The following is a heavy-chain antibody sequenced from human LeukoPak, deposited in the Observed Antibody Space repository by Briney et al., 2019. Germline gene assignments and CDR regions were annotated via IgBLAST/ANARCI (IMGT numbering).Heavy chain of an antibody. D-gene: IGHD1-26*01. J-gene: IGHJ4*02. CDR1: GGSISSYY. V-gene: IGHV4-4*07. CDR2: IYTSGST. CDR3: ARDSWGGGSYKIDY. Sequence: SETLSLTCTVSGGSISSYYWSWIRQPAGKGLEWIGRIYTSGSTNYNPSLKSRVTMSVDTSKNQFSLKLSSVTAADTAVYYRARDSWGGGSYKIDYWGQGTLVTVSS.